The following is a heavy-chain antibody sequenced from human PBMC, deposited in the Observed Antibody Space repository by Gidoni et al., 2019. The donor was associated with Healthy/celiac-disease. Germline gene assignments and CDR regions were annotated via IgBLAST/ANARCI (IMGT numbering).Heavy chain of an antibody. V-gene: IGHV5-51*01. Sequence: SFTSYWIGWVRQMPGKGLEWMGIIYPGDSDTRYSPSFQGQVTISADKSISTAYLQWSSLKASDTAMYYCARRPYYDFWSGAFDIWGQGTMVTVSS. CDR1: SFTSYW. CDR2: IYPGDSDT. D-gene: IGHD3-3*01. CDR3: ARRPYYDFWSGAFDI. J-gene: IGHJ3*02.